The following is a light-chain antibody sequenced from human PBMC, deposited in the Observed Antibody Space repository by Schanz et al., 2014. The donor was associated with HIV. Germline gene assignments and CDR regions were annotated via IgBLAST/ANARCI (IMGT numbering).Light chain of an antibody. CDR1: QSVSSN. J-gene: IGKJ5*01. Sequence: EIVLTQSPATLSLSPGERATLSCRASQSVSSNLAWYQQKPGQAPRLLIYAASNRAAGIPDRFSGSGSGTDFTLTISRLEPEDFAVYYCQQYGSSPITFGQGTRLEIK. V-gene: IGKV3-20*01. CDR3: QQYGSSPIT. CDR2: AAS.